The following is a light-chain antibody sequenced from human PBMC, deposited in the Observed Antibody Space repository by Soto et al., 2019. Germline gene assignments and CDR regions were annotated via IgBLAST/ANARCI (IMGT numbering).Light chain of an antibody. CDR3: QQDGSSPIT. CDR1: ERISSSF. Sequence: IVFTQYPGTLSLSQGERATLSCRASERISSSFLAWYQHRPGQAPRLLIFGASHRATGIAARFSGSGSVTDFTLTISRLEADDFAVYYCQQDGSSPITFGQVTRLEIK. J-gene: IGKJ5*01. CDR2: GAS. V-gene: IGKV3-20*01.